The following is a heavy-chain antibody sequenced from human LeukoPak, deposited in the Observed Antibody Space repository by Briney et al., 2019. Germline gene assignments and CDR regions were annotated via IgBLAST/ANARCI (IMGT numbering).Heavy chain of an antibody. CDR2: IKSKTDGGTT. J-gene: IGHJ6*03. Sequence: GGSLRLSCAASGFTFSNAWMSWVRQAPGKGLEWVGRIKSKTDGGTTDYAAPVKGRFTISRDDSKNTLYLQMNSLKTEDTAVYYCTTNDIVVVVAANDYYYYMDVWGKGTTVTVSS. CDR1: GFTFSNAW. D-gene: IGHD2-15*01. CDR3: TTNDIVVVVAANDYYYYMDV. V-gene: IGHV3-15*01.